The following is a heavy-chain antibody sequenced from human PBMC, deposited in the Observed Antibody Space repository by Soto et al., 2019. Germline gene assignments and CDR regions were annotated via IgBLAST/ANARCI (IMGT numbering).Heavy chain of an antibody. CDR2: IYYSGST. V-gene: IGHV4-59*01. D-gene: IGHD6-19*01. J-gene: IGHJ3*02. CDR3: ARDHHLAVAAFDI. CDR1: GGSISSYY. Sequence: SETLSLTCTVSGGSISSYYWIWIRQPPGKGLEWIGYIYYSGSTNYNPSLKSRVTISVDTSKNQFSLKLSSVTAADTAVYYCARDHHLAVAAFDIWGQGTMVTVSS.